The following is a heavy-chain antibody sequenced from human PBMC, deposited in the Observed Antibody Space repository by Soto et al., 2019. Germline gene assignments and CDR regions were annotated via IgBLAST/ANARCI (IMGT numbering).Heavy chain of an antibody. CDR2: IYSGGYT. CDR3: GREGNNRDAAPEYYFDY. CDR1: GFDVSNTD. J-gene: IGHJ4*02. Sequence: GGSLRLSCAASGFDVSNTDMSWVRQAPGKGLEWVSVIYSGGYTNYADSVKGRFIVSRDSPKNTLYLQMDSLRAEDTAVYYCGREGNNRDAAPEYYFDYWGQGTLVTVSS. V-gene: IGHV3-66*01. D-gene: IGHD2-15*01.